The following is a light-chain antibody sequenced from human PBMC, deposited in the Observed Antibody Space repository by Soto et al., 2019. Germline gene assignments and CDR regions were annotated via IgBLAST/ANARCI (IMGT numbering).Light chain of an antibody. J-gene: IGKJ1*01. V-gene: IGKV1-39*01. CDR3: QKLNAYPPWT. CDR1: QTIGRY. Sequence: DIQMTQSPSSLSASVGDRVTVTCRASQTIGRYLNWYQQKPGKAPKLLIYDVSSLQTGVPSRFSGSGSGTDFTLTVSSLQPEDFATYFCQKLNAYPPWTFGQGTKVEIK. CDR2: DVS.